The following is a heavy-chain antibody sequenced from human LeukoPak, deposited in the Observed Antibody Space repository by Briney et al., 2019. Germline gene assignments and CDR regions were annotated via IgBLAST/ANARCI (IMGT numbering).Heavy chain of an antibody. V-gene: IGHV1-46*02. CDR2: INPSSGST. Sequence: ASVKVSCKASGYTFNSYYMHWVRHAPGQGLEWMGIINPSSGSTSYAQNYQGRVTMTRNTSSSTVYMELSSRRSEDTAVYYCARGYTYGDYWGQGTLVTVSS. CDR3: ARGYTYGDY. D-gene: IGHD5-18*01. J-gene: IGHJ4*02. CDR1: GYTFNSYY.